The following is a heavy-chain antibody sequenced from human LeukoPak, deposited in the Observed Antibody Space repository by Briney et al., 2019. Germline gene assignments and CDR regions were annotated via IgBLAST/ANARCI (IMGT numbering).Heavy chain of an antibody. CDR2: IYTSGST. D-gene: IGHD3-22*01. Sequence: PSETLSLTCTVSGGSLSSYFWSWLRQPAGKGLEWIGRIYTSGSTNYNPSLKSRVTISVDKSKNQFSLKLSAVTAADTAVYYCARDYDSSGYYPWHFDYWGQGTLVTVSS. CDR1: GGSLSSYF. V-gene: IGHV4-4*07. CDR3: ARDYDSSGYYPWHFDY. J-gene: IGHJ4*02.